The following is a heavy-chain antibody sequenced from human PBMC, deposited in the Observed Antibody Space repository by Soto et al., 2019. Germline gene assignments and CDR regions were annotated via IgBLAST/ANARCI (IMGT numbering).Heavy chain of an antibody. D-gene: IGHD2-15*01. CDR2: ISAYNGNT. V-gene: IGHV1-18*01. Sequence: ASVKVSCKASGYTFTSYGISWVRQAPGQGLEWMGWISAYNGNTNYAQKLQGRVTMATDTSTSTAYMELRSLRSDDTAVYYCARDVGRYCSGGSCYFGYWGQGTLVTVSS. CDR1: GYTFTSYG. CDR3: ARDVGRYCSGGSCYFGY. J-gene: IGHJ4*02.